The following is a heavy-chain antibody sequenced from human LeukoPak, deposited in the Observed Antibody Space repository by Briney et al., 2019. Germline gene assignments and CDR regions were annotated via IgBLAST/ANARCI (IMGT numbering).Heavy chain of an antibody. J-gene: IGHJ2*01. CDR1: GDSISSFY. CDR3: ARTYGSSGLGYFDL. D-gene: IGHD6-13*01. V-gene: IGHV4-4*07. Sequence: PSETLSLTCTVSGDSISSFYWSWIRQPAGKGLEWIGHISATGSTNYNPSLKSRVTMSVDTSKSQFSLRLTSVTAADTAVYYCARTYGSSGLGYFDLWGRGTLVTVSS. CDR2: ISATGST.